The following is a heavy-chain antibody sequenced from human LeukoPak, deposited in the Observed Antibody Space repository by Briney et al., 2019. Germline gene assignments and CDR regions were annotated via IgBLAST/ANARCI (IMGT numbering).Heavy chain of an antibody. CDR3: ATGFTTMAVDYFDY. V-gene: IGHV1-24*01. Sequence: WASVKVSCKVSGKTLSDLSIHWLRQPPGKGLEWLGGSDPEDGERIYAQMFQGRVTMTEDTSIDTAYMELSSLRSEDTAVYYCATGFTTMAVDYFDYWGQGTLVTVSP. D-gene: IGHD5-18*01. J-gene: IGHJ4*02. CDR2: SDPEDGER. CDR1: GKTLSDLS.